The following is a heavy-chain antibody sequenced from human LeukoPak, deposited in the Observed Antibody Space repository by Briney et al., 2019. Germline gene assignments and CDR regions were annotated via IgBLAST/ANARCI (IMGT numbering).Heavy chain of an antibody. D-gene: IGHD3-22*01. J-gene: IGHJ3*02. CDR1: GYTFTSYD. Sequence: ASVKVSCKTSGYTFTSYDINWVRQATGQGLEWMGGMDGSSGKTAYAQRFLGRVTITRNTSIRTAYMELSSLTSEDTAVYYCARLYYYASSGYDALDIWGQGTMVTVSS. V-gene: IGHV1-8*01. CDR3: ARLYYYASSGYDALDI. CDR2: MDGSSGKT.